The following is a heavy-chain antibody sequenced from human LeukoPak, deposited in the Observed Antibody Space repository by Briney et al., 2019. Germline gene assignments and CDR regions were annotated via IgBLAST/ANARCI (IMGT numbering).Heavy chain of an antibody. CDR2: IYYSGST. J-gene: IGHJ5*02. V-gene: IGHV4-39*01. Sequence: SETLSLTCTVSGGSISSSSYYWGWLRQPPGRGLVWFGSIYYSGSTYDNPSLKSRLTICVDTSKNQFSLKLSSVTAADTAVYYCARQDYYDSSGYQIHNWFDPWGQGTLVTVSS. D-gene: IGHD3-22*01. CDR3: ARQDYYDSSGYQIHNWFDP. CDR1: GGSISSSSYY.